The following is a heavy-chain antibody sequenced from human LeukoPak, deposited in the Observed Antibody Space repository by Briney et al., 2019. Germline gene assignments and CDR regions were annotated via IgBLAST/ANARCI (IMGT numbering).Heavy chain of an antibody. Sequence: GGSLRLSCAASGFTFSSYAMSWVRQAPGKGLEWVSAISGSGGNTHYADSVKGRFTISRDNSKNTLYLQMNSLTAEDTAVYYCAKKRPGGTLASFDYWGQGTLVTVSS. D-gene: IGHD1-1*01. CDR1: GFTFSSYA. J-gene: IGHJ4*02. V-gene: IGHV3-23*01. CDR3: AKKRPGGTLASFDY. CDR2: ISGSGGNT.